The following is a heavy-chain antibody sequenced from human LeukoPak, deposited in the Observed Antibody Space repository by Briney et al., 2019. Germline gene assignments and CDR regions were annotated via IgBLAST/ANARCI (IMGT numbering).Heavy chain of an antibody. D-gene: IGHD3-9*01. CDR1: GGSFSGYY. CDR3: ARGIRYPDY. CDR2: INHSGST. J-gene: IGHJ4*02. Sequence: SGTLSLTCAVYGGSFSGYYWSWIRQPPGKGLEWIGEINHSGSTNYNPSLNSRVTISVDTSNNQFSLKLSSVTAADTAVYYCARGIRYPDYWGQGTLVTVSS. V-gene: IGHV4-34*01.